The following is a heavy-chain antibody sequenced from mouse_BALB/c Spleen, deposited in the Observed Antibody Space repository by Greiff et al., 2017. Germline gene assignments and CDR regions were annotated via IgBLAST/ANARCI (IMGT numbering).Heavy chain of an antibody. Sequence: VQLQQPGAELVRPGASVKLSCKASGYTFTSYWINWVKQRPGQGLEWIGNIYPSDSYTNYNQKFKDKATLTVDKSSSTAYMQLSSPTSEDSAVYYCTRNYRYDKYFDYWGQGTTLTVSS. CDR1: GYTFTSYW. CDR3: TRNYRYDKYFDY. CDR2: IYPSDSYT. D-gene: IGHD2-14*01. V-gene: IGHV1-69*02. J-gene: IGHJ2*01.